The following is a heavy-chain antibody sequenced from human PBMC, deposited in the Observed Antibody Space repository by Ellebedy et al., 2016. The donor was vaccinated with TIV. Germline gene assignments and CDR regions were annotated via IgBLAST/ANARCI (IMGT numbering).Heavy chain of an antibody. D-gene: IGHD3-10*01. CDR2: ISPHSQKA. CDR3: ARASYFNSVTYYFDF. J-gene: IGHJ4*02. Sequence: ASVKVSCKASGYTFTAYPMNWVRQAPGQGLEWMGWISPHSQKANYAQKVQGRITLTTDASTNTVYIELRDLKSDDTAIYYCARASYFNSVTYYFDFWGQGTLVTVSS. V-gene: IGHV1-18*01. CDR1: GYTFTAYP.